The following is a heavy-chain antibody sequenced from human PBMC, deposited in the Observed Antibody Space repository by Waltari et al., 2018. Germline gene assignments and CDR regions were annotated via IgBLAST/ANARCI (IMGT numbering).Heavy chain of an antibody. CDR2: ISSSSSYI. V-gene: IGHV3-21*01. CDR1: GFTFSSYS. CDR3: AREKGGLGGLDV. J-gene: IGHJ6*02. Sequence: EVQLVESGGGLVKPGGSLRLSCAASGFTFSSYSMTWVRQAPGKGLEWVSSISSSSSYIYYADSVKGRFTISRDNAKNSLYLQMNSLRAEDTAVYYCAREKGGLGGLDVWGQGTTVTVSS. D-gene: IGHD3-16*01.